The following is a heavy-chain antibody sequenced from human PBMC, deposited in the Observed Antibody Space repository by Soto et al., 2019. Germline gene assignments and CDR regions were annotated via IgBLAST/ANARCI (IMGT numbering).Heavy chain of an antibody. J-gene: IGHJ3*02. CDR3: ARGAYGYCVGDSCYHAFHM. D-gene: IGHD2-21*01. Sequence: QVQLLESGGGLVKPGGSLRLSCAASGFTFSDYYMSWIRQAPGKGLEWISDISNIGSTVYYADSVKGRFTISRDENSVYLVMDSLRAEDTAVYYCARGAYGYCVGDSCYHAFHMWGQGTMVTVSS. CDR1: GFTFSDYY. V-gene: IGHV3-11*01. CDR2: ISNIGSTV.